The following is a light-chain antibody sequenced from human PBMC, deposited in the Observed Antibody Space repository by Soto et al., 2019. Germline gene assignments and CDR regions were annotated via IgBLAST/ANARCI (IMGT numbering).Light chain of an antibody. J-gene: IGKJ1*01. CDR2: KVS. V-gene: IGKV1-5*03. CDR1: QSVNDW. CDR3: QQYNTYSWT. Sequence: DIQMTQSPSTLSASVGDRVTITCRASQSVNDWLAWYQQKPGKAPKALIYKVSNLESGVPSRFSGSGSGTEFTLTISSLQPDDFATYYCQQYNTYSWTFGQGTKVDIK.